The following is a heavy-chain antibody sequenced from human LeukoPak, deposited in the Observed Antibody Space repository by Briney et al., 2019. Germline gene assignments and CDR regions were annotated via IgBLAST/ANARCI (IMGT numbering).Heavy chain of an antibody. CDR1: GGPISSYY. CDR3: ARDEMNGFLDY. Sequence: SETLSLTCTVSGGPISSYYWSWLRQPPGKGLEWIGYIYYSGSTNYNPSLKSRVTISVDTSKNQFSLKLSAVTAADTAVYYCARDEMNGFLDYWGQGTLVTVSS. CDR2: IYYSGST. J-gene: IGHJ4*02. D-gene: IGHD3-3*01. V-gene: IGHV4-59*01.